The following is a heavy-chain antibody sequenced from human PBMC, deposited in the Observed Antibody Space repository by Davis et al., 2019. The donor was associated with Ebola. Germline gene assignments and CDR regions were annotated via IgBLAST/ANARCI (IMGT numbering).Heavy chain of an antibody. D-gene: IGHD1-1*01. CDR3: ARAQFPTTSDH. Sequence: AASVKVSCKASGYTLTSYGISWVRQAPGQGLEWMGWISAYNGNTNYAQNVQGRVTMTTDTSTSTAYMEVGSLGSDNTAVYYCARAQFPTTSDHWGQGTLVTVSS. CDR1: GYTLTSYG. V-gene: IGHV1-18*01. J-gene: IGHJ4*02. CDR2: ISAYNGNT.